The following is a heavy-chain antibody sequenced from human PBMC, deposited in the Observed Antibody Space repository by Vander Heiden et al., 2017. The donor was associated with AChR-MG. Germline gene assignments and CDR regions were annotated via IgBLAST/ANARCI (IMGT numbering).Heavy chain of an antibody. Sequence: QLQLQESGPGLVKPSETLSLTCTVSGGSISSSSYYWGWIRQPPGKGLEWIGSIYYSGSTYYNPSLKSRVTISVDTSKNQFSLKLSSVTAADTAVYYCARHYDSSGYYYLYYFDYWGQGTLVTVSS. CDR1: GGSISSSSYY. CDR3: ARHYDSSGYYYLYYFDY. D-gene: IGHD3-22*01. CDR2: IYYSGST. J-gene: IGHJ4*02. V-gene: IGHV4-39*01.